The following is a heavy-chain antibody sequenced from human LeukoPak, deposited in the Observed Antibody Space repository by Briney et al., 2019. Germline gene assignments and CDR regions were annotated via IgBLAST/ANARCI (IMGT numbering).Heavy chain of an antibody. CDR3: VKDLTYTFDY. CDR2: IGDTGGTT. D-gene: IGHD3-16*01. J-gene: IGHJ4*02. Sequence: RRSLRLSCSASGFTFSNYNMHWVRQSPGKGLEHVSIIGDTGGTTRYADSVKGRFSVSRDNSKNTLYLQMSSLRPDDTAIYYCVKDLTYTFDYWGQGTLVTVSS. V-gene: IGHV3-64D*09. CDR1: GFTFSNYN.